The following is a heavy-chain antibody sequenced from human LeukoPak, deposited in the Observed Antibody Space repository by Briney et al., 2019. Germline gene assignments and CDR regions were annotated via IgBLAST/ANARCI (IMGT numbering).Heavy chain of an antibody. D-gene: IGHD4/OR15-4a*01. CDR3: ARRAGAYSHPYDY. J-gene: IGHJ4*02. V-gene: IGHV3-74*01. Sequence: GGSLRLSCAASGFTFSSYWMHWVRQAPGKGLVWVSRINSDGSTTSYADSVKGRFTISRDNAKNTLYLQMNSLRAEDTAVYYCARRAGAYSHPYDYWGQGTLVTVSS. CDR1: GFTFSSYW. CDR2: INSDGSTT.